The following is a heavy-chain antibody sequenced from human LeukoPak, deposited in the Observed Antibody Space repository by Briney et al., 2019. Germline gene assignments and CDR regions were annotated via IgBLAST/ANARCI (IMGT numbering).Heavy chain of an antibody. V-gene: IGHV3-21*01. Sequence: GGSLRLSCAASGVTFSSYSMNWVRQAPGKGLEWVSSISSSSSYIYYADSVKGRFTISRDNAKNSLYLQMNSLRAEDTAVYYCAIFFQAEDGIRYFDWLSGGFDYWGQGTLVTVSS. J-gene: IGHJ4*02. CDR1: GVTFSSYS. CDR3: AIFFQAEDGIRYFDWLSGGFDY. D-gene: IGHD3-9*01. CDR2: ISSSSSYI.